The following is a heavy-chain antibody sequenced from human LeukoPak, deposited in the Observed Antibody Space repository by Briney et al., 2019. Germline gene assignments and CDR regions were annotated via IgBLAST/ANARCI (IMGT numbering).Heavy chain of an antibody. CDR3: ARGRWVATNQAYYFDD. CDR2: INAGNGHT. V-gene: IGHV1-3*03. Sequence: ASVKVSCKTSAYSFTPYAMHWVRQAPGQRLEWMGWINAGNGHTKYSQEFQGRLTITRDTSANIVYMDLSSLRSEDMAVYYCARGRWVATNQAYYFDDWGQGTLATVSS. CDR1: AYSFTPYA. J-gene: IGHJ4*02. D-gene: IGHD5-12*01.